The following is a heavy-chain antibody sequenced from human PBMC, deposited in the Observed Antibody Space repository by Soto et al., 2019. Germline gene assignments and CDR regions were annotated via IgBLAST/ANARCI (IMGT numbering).Heavy chain of an antibody. CDR2: IYYSGST. CDR1: GGSISSSSYY. Sequence: QLQLQESGPGLVKPSETLSLTCTVSGGSISSSSYYWGWIRQPPGKGLEWIGSIYYSGSTYYNPSLKSRVTISVDPSKNQFSLKLSSVPAADTAVYYCASQDRYCSGGSCEGSAFDIWGQGTMVTVSS. J-gene: IGHJ3*02. CDR3: ASQDRYCSGGSCEGSAFDI. V-gene: IGHV4-39*01. D-gene: IGHD2-15*01.